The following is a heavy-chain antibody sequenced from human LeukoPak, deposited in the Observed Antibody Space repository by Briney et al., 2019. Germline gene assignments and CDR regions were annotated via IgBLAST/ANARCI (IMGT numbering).Heavy chain of an antibody. D-gene: IGHD3-22*01. CDR2: ISSSSSYI. CDR3: ARNFGGGDSSGPYY. Sequence: GGSLRLPCAASGFTFSSYSMNWVRQAPGKGLEWVSSISSSSSYIYYADSVKGRFTISRDNAKNSLYLQVNSLRAEDTALYYCARNFGGGDSSGPYYWGQGTLVTVSS. J-gene: IGHJ4*02. CDR1: GFTFSSYS. V-gene: IGHV3-21*04.